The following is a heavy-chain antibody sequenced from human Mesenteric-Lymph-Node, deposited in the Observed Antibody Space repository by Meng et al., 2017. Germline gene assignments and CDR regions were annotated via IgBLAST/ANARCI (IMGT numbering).Heavy chain of an antibody. V-gene: IGHV3-53*02. Sequence: EVQLVETGGGFIQPGGSLRLSCAASGFTVSSSYMSWVRQAPGKGLDWVSAISSSGDRIYYVDSVKGRFTISRDNSKNTLYLQMNSLSAEDTAIYYCAKIIGGGINELDYWGQGTLVTVSS. J-gene: IGHJ4*02. D-gene: IGHD3-16*01. CDR2: SSSGDRI. CDR3: AKIIGGGINELDY. CDR1: GFTVSSSY.